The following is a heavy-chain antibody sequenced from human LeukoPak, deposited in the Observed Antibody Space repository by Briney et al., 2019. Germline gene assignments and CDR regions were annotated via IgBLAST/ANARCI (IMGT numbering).Heavy chain of an antibody. Sequence: GRSLRVFCAASGFTFDDYAMHWVRQAPGKGLEWVSGISWNSGSIGYADSVKGRFTISRDNAKNSLYLQMNSLRAEDTALYDCAKDIKLASYYYHSSAAFDYWGQGTLVTVSS. V-gene: IGHV3-9*01. CDR2: ISWNSGSI. CDR1: GFTFDDYA. CDR3: AKDIKLASYYYHSSAAFDY. D-gene: IGHD3-22*01. J-gene: IGHJ4*02.